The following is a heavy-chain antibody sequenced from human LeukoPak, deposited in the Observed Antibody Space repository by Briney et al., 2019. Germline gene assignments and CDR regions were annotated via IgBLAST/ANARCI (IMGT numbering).Heavy chain of an antibody. Sequence: PGGSLRLTCADSVFTFSSYGMHWVRQAPGKGLEWVAFIRYDGSNKYYADSVKDRFTNYRNNSKNTLYLQMNSLRAEDTAVYYCAKLNPPDYYYYYMDVWGKGTTVTVSS. D-gene: IGHD1-14*01. CDR3: AKLNPPDYYYYYMDV. J-gene: IGHJ6*03. CDR1: VFTFSSYG. V-gene: IGHV3-30*02. CDR2: IRYDGSNK.